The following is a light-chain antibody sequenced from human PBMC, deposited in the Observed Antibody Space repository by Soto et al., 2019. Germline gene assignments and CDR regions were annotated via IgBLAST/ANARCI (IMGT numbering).Light chain of an antibody. J-gene: IGLJ2*01. CDR1: SSNIGSNN. V-gene: IGLV1-44*01. Sequence: QSVLTQPPSASGTPGQRVTISCSGTSSNIGSNNVNWYQQLQGTAPKLLIYSNNQRPSGVPDRFSGSKSGTSASLAISGLQSEDEADYYCAAWDDSQNGRVFGGGTKLTVL. CDR2: SNN. CDR3: AAWDDSQNGRV.